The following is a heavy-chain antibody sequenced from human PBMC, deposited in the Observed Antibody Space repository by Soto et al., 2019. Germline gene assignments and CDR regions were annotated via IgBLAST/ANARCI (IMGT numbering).Heavy chain of an antibody. CDR2: MNPNSGNT. V-gene: IGHV1-8*01. D-gene: IGHD6-19*01. CDR3: ANLGQWLVPDYYYGMDV. Sequence: ASVKVSCKASGYTFTSYDINWVRQATGQGLEWMGWMNPNSGNTGYAQKFQGRVTMTRNTSISTAYMELSSLRSEDTAVYYCANLGQWLVPDYYYGMDVWGRGTTVTVSS. J-gene: IGHJ6*02. CDR1: GYTFTSYD.